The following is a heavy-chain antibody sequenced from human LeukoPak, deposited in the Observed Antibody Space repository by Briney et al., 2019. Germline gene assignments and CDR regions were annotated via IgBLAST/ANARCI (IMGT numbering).Heavy chain of an antibody. V-gene: IGHV3-21*01. Sequence: GGSLRLSCAASGFTFSSYSMNWVRQAPGKGLEWVSSISSSSSYIYYANSVKGRFTISRDNAKNSLYLQMNSLRAEDTAVYYCARGGGPQLLTHKGAYYYYYMDVWGKGTTVTVSS. CDR1: GFTFSSYS. CDR3: ARGGGPQLLTHKGAYYYYYMDV. CDR2: ISSSSSYI. D-gene: IGHD2-2*01. J-gene: IGHJ6*03.